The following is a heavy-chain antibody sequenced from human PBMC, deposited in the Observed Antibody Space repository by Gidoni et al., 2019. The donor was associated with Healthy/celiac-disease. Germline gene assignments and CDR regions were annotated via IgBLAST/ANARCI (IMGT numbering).Heavy chain of an antibody. Sequence: QVQLVQSGAAVKKPGASGKVACTASGYTFTSYAMHWVRQAPGQRLEWLGWINAGNGNTKYSQKFQGRVTITRDTSASTAYMELSSLRSEDTAVYYCARPTHNGGPYSYFDYWGQGTLVTVSS. CDR1: GYTFTSYA. J-gene: IGHJ4*02. CDR2: INAGNGNT. D-gene: IGHD2-15*01. V-gene: IGHV1-3*01. CDR3: ARPTHNGGPYSYFDY.